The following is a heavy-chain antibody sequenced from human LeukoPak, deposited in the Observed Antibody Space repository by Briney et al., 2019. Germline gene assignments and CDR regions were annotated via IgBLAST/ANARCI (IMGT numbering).Heavy chain of an antibody. CDR3: ARARGEANYGLKHVYYFDY. V-gene: IGHV1-8*01. CDR2: MNPNSGNT. D-gene: IGHD1-7*01. Sequence: GASVKVSCKASGYTFTSYDINWVRQATGQGLEWMGWMNPNSGNTGYAQKFQGRVTMTRNTSISTAYMELSSLRSEDTALYYCARARGEANYGLKHVYYFDYWGQGTLVTVSS. J-gene: IGHJ4*02. CDR1: GYTFTSYD.